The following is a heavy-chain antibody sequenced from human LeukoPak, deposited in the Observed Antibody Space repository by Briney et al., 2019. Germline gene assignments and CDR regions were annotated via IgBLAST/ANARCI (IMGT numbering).Heavy chain of an antibody. J-gene: IGHJ4*02. Sequence: GRSLRLSCAASGFTFDDYAMHWVRQAPGKGLEWVSGISWNSGSIGYADSVKGRFTISRDNPKNSLYLQMNSLRAEDMALYYCAKAPSGYSSSSYYFDYWGQGTLVTVS. CDR2: ISWNSGSI. CDR3: AKAPSGYSSSSYYFDY. V-gene: IGHV3-9*03. CDR1: GFTFDDYA. D-gene: IGHD6-6*01.